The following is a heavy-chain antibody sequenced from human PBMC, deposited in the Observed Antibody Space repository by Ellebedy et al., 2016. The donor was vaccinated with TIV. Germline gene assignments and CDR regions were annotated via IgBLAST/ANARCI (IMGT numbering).Heavy chain of an antibody. D-gene: IGHD2-8*01. CDR2: IYHSGST. J-gene: IGHJ6*02. CDR1: GGSISSTGFS. CDR3: VRAPNPPHYYYGMDV. V-gene: IGHV4-30-2*01. Sequence: MPSETLSLTCGVSGGSISSTGFSWSWVRQPPGKGLEWIGCIYHSGSTYYNPSLRSRVTISVDRSKNQFFLNLTAVTAADTAVYYCVRAPNPPHYYYGMDVWGQGTTVTVSS.